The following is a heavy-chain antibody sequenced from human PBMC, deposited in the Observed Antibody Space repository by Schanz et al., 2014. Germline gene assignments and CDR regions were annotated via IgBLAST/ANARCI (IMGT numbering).Heavy chain of an antibody. D-gene: IGHD4-17*01. CDR2: ISYDGSDK. CDR1: GFTFSNYG. Sequence: QVQLVESGGGVVRPGRSLRLSCAASGFTFSNYGMHWVRQAPGKGLEWVAVISYDGSDKFYADSVKGRFTISRDNSNNTLSLQMNSLRNEDTAVYYCAKDRGGDYDVSYYFGMDVWGQGTTVTVSS. J-gene: IGHJ6*02. CDR3: AKDRGGDYDVSYYFGMDV. V-gene: IGHV3-30*18.